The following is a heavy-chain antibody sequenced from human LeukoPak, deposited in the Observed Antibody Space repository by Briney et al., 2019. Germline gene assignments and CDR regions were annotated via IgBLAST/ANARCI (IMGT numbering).Heavy chain of an antibody. CDR3: ASRVPYYGMDV. V-gene: IGHV3-48*03. CDR1: GFSFSTYE. Sequence: AGSLTLSCVAPGFSFSTYEMNWVRQAPRKGMEGVSNIGDRGGTIHYAASMKGRFTISRENAKISLYLQMSSLRAEETAVYYCASRVPYYGMDVWGQGTTVTVSS. D-gene: IGHD2-21*01. CDR2: IGDRGGTI. J-gene: IGHJ6*02.